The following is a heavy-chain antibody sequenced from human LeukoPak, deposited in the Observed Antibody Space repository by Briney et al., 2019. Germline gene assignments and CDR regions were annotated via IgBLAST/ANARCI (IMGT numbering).Heavy chain of an antibody. CDR3: AKARDPYYFGMDV. V-gene: IGHV3-33*06. Sequence: GGSLRLSCAASGFTFSSYGMHWVRQAPGKGLEWVAVIWYDGSNKYYADSVKGRFTISRDNSKNTLYLQMNSLRAEDTAVYYCAKARDPYYFGMDVWGQGTTVSVSS. CDR1: GFTFSSYG. CDR2: IWYDGSNK. D-gene: IGHD2-21*01. J-gene: IGHJ6*02.